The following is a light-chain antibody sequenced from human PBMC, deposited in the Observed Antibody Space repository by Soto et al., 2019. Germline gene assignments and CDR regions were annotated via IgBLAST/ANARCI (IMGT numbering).Light chain of an antibody. Sequence: EIVLTQSPGTLSLSAGERATLSCRASQSVSNNYLAWYQQKPGQVPTVLLYGASNRATGIPDRFSGSVSGTDFTLTISRLEPEDFAVYYCQRYDTSPTFGQGTRVEIK. J-gene: IGKJ1*01. CDR3: QRYDTSPT. V-gene: IGKV3-20*01. CDR1: QSVSNNY. CDR2: GAS.